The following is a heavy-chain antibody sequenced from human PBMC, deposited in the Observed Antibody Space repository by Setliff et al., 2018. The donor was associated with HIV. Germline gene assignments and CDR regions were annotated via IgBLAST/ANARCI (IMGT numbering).Heavy chain of an antibody. CDR3: ARQDIPTGYYLFDY. J-gene: IGHJ4*02. CDR2: ILPFFDTA. CDR1: GGTFTRNC. D-gene: IGHD3-9*01. V-gene: IGHV1-69*01. Sequence: SVKVSCKVSGGTFTRNCISWVRQAPGQGLEWMGGILPFFDTANYAQKFQGRVTITADESTSTVHMELSSLTSEDTAVYYCARQDIPTGYYLFDYWGQGTQVTVSS.